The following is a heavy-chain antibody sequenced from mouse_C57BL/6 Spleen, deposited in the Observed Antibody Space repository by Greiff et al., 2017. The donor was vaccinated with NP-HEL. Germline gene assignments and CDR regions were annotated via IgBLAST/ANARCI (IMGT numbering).Heavy chain of an antibody. CDR1: GFTFSSYG. Sequence: EVNVVESGGDLVKPGGSLKLSCAASGFTFSSYGMSWVRQTPDKRLEWVATISSGGSYTYYPDSVKGRFTISRDNAKNTLYLQMSSLKSEDTAMYYCARRGDSSGYEGFYFDYWGQGTTRTVSS. CDR2: ISSGGSYT. V-gene: IGHV5-6*02. J-gene: IGHJ2*01. CDR3: ARRGDSSGYEGFYFDY. D-gene: IGHD3-2*02.